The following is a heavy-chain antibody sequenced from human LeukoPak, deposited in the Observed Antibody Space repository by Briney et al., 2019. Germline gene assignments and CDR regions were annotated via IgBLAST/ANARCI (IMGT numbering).Heavy chain of an antibody. V-gene: IGHV4-59*01. D-gene: IGHD3-9*01. CDR3: AKVPGRYLDFLWYFDL. CDR1: GDSFSSFH. J-gene: IGHJ2*01. Sequence: SETLSLTCSVSGDSFSSFHWHWIRQPPGKGLEWIGYIFHTGSTNYNPSLERRVIMSVDTSKNQFSLHLTSVTAADTAVYYCAKVPGRYLDFLWYFDLWGRGTLVTVSS. CDR2: IFHTGST.